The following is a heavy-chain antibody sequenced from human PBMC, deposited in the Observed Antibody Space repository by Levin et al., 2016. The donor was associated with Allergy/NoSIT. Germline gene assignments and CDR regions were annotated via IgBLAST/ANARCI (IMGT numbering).Heavy chain of an antibody. CDR2: IDPSDSYT. CDR1: GYSFTSYW. CDR3: ARRVLGITMVRGENWFDP. D-gene: IGHD3-10*01. Sequence: GESLKISCKGSGYSFTSYWISWVRQMPGKGLEWMGRIDPSDSYTNYSPSFQGHVTISADKSISTAYLQWSSLKASDTAMYYCARRVLGITMVRGENWFDPWGQGTLVTVSS. J-gene: IGHJ5*02. V-gene: IGHV5-10-1*01.